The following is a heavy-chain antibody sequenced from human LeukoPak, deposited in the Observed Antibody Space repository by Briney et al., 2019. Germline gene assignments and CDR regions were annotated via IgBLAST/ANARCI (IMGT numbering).Heavy chain of an antibody. V-gene: IGHV3-23*01. CDR3: TRDHITSWQIDF. D-gene: IGHD2-2*01. J-gene: IGHJ4*02. Sequence: GPLRLSCAASGFTFSSYSMNWVRQAPGKGLEWVTHVRPGDGPTTYAESVKGRFTISRDNSKNTVSLQMNSLRVEDTAVYYCTRDHITSWQIDFWGQGTMVTVSS. CDR2: VRPGDGPT. CDR1: GFTFSSYS.